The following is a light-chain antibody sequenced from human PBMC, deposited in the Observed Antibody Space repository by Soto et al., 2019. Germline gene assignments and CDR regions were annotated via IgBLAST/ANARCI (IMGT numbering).Light chain of an antibody. CDR2: VTS. CDR3: LQDYNYPLT. CDR1: QDIRND. J-gene: IGKJ4*01. Sequence: AIQMTQSPSSLSASVGDRVTITCRASQDIRNDLGWYQQKPGKAPKVLIYVTSNLQSGVPSRFSGSGSGTEFTLTISGLQPEDCATYYCLQDYNYPLTFGGGTKVEIK. V-gene: IGKV1-6*01.